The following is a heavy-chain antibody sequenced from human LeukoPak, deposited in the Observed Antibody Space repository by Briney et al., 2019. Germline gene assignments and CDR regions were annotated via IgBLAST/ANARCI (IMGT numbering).Heavy chain of an antibody. V-gene: IGHV3-74*01. CDR1: GFTFKLYW. Sequence: GGSLRLSCAASGFTFKLYWMHWVRQVPGKGPVWVARINDDGSDTVYADSVKGRYTISRDDAKNMLFLQMNSLRGEDTAVYHCVRGGPSTWFWGQGTLVTVSS. D-gene: IGHD3-22*01. J-gene: IGHJ4*02. CDR2: INDDGSDT. CDR3: VRGGPSTWF.